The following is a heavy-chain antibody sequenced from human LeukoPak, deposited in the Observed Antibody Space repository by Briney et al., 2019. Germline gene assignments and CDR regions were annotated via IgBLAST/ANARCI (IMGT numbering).Heavy chain of an antibody. J-gene: IGHJ4*02. CDR2: IKQDGTEK. D-gene: IGHD3-9*01. CDR1: GFIFSSYW. CDR3: ARDLDTGNYFFAY. Sequence: GGSLRLSCAGSGFIFSSYWMTWVRQAPGRGLEWVATIKQDGTEKYYVDSVQGRFTISRDNAKNSVFLQMNSVRAEDTAVYYCARDLDTGNYFFAYWGQGTPVIVSS. V-gene: IGHV3-7*01.